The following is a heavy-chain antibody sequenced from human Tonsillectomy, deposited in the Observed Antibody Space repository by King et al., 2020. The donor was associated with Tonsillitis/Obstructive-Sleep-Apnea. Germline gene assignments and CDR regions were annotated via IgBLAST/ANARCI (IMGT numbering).Heavy chain of an antibody. J-gene: IGHJ3*02. D-gene: IGHD2-21*01. V-gene: IGHV4-59*01. CDR3: ARFEVAEDAFDI. CDR2: SYYSGNT. Sequence: QLQESGPGLVKPSETLSLTCTVSGGSISSDYWSWIRQPPGKGLEWIGYSYYSGNTNYNPSLKSRVTISVDTSKNQFSLKLSSVTAADTGVYYCARFEVAEDAFDIWGPGTRVTVSS. CDR1: GGSISSDY.